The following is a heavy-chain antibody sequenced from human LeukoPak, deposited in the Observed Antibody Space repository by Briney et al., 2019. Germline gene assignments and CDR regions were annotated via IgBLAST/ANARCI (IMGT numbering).Heavy chain of an antibody. D-gene: IGHD3-22*01. V-gene: IGHV1-46*01. CDR1: GYTFTSYY. Sequence: VASVKVSCKASGYTFTSYYMHWVRQAPGQGLEWMGIINPSGGSTSYAQKFQGRVTMTRDTSTGTVYMELSSLRSEDTAVYYCARDYRDYYDSSGYYPVYWGQGTLVTVSS. J-gene: IGHJ4*02. CDR3: ARDYRDYYDSSGYYPVY. CDR2: INPSGGST.